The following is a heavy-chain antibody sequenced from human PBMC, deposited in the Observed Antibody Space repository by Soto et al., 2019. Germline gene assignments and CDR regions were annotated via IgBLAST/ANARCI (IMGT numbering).Heavy chain of an antibody. J-gene: IGHJ4*02. V-gene: IGHV1-18*04. Sequence: QVQLEQSGAEVKKPGASVKVSCKAPGFTFTSYGITWVRQAPGQGLEWMGWISTYNGNIEYAQKFQGRVAMTTETSTNTAYMEVRSLTFDDTAVYYCARRGSGLVDYWGQGTLVTVSS. CDR2: ISTYNGNI. CDR3: ARRGSGLVDY. CDR1: GFTFTSYG. D-gene: IGHD6-19*01.